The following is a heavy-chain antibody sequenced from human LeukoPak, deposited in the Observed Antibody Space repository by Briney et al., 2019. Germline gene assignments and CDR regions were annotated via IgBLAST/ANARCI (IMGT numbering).Heavy chain of an antibody. D-gene: IGHD3-3*01. J-gene: IGHJ4*02. CDR2: IYHSGST. CDR3: ARASYYDFWSGYYYPSNPFDY. CDR1: GGSISSSDW. Sequence: PSGTLSLTCAVSGGSISSSDWWSWVRQPPGKGLEWIGEIYHSGSTNYNPSLKSRVTISVDKSKNQFSLKLSSVTAADTAVYYCARASYYDFWSGYYYPSNPFDYWGQGTLVTVSS. V-gene: IGHV4-4*02.